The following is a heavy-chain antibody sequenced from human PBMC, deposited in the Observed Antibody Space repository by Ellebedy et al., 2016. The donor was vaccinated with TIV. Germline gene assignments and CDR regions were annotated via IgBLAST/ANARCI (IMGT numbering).Heavy chain of an antibody. CDR2: IYSRGST. Sequence: GESLKISCAASGFTVSSNYMSWVRQAPGEGLEWVSIIYSRGSTYYAHSVKGRFTISRDNSKNMLNLLMNSLRADDTAVYYCARGRIGSFDAFDIWGQGTMVTVSS. D-gene: IGHD3-16*02. J-gene: IGHJ3*02. V-gene: IGHV3-53*01. CDR1: GFTVSSNY. CDR3: ARGRIGSFDAFDI.